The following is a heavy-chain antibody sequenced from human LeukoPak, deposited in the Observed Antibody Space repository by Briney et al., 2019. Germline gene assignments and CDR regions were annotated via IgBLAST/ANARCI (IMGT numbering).Heavy chain of an antibody. CDR3: ASNPPTTMIVVVTPPDY. D-gene: IGHD3-22*01. V-gene: IGHV3-21*01. CDR2: ISSSSSYI. J-gene: IGHJ4*02. CDR1: GFTFSSYS. Sequence: GGSLRLSCAAYGFTFSSYSMNWVRQAPGKGLEWVSSISSSSSYIYYADSVKGRFTISRDNAKNSLYQQMNSLRAEDTAVYYCASNPPTTMIVVVTPPDYWGQGTLVTVSS.